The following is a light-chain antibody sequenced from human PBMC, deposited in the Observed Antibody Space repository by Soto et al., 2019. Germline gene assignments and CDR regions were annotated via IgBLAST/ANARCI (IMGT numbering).Light chain of an antibody. CDR2: AAY. J-gene: IGKJ1*01. Sequence: ASQMTQSPSSLSASVGDRVTITCRASQDIGNKVGWFQQKPGQAPELLIYAAYNLQSGVPSRFSGNRSGTDFTLTISSLQPEDFATYYCLQDYNYAWTFGQGTKVDNK. CDR1: QDIGNK. V-gene: IGKV1-6*01. CDR3: LQDYNYAWT.